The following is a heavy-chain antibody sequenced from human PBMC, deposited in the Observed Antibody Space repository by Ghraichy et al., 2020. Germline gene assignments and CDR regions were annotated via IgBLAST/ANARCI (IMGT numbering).Heavy chain of an antibody. CDR3: ARDPQTYSSSWYNEYFQH. D-gene: IGHD6-13*01. V-gene: IGHV1-18*01. CDR2: ISAYNGNT. J-gene: IGHJ1*01. Sequence: ASVKVSCKASGYTFTSYGISWVRQAPGQGLEWMGWISAYNGNTNYAQKLQGRVTMTTDTSTSTAYMELRSLRSDDTAVYYCARDPQTYSSSWYNEYFQHWGQGTLVTVSS. CDR1: GYTFTSYG.